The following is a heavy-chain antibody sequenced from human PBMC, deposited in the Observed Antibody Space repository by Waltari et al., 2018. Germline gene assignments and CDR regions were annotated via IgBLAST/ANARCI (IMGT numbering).Heavy chain of an antibody. CDR1: GFTFSSYG. D-gene: IGHD2-15*01. CDR2: IWYDGSNK. CDR3: ARDGPRYCSGGSCYSDY. Sequence: QVQLVESGGGVVQPGRSLRLSCAASGFTFSSYGMHWVRQAPGKGLEWVAVIWYDGSNKYYADSVKGRFTISRDNSKNTLYLQMNSLRAEDTAVYYCARDGPRYCSGGSCYSDYWGQGTLVTVSS. J-gene: IGHJ4*02. V-gene: IGHV3-33*01.